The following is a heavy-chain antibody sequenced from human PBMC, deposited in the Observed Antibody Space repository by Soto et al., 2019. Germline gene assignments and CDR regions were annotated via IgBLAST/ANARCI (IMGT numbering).Heavy chain of an antibody. CDR1: GFTFSNYA. V-gene: IGHV3-23*01. D-gene: IGHD1-26*01. CDR2: LSGSGDSP. Sequence: PGGSLRLSCAASGFTFSNYAMSWVRQAPGKGLEWVSALSGSGDSPYYADSVKGRFTISRDNSKNTLYLQMNSLRAEDTAVYYCAKKLSGSAYYYYYGMDVWGQGTTVTVSS. CDR3: AKKLSGSAYYYYYGMDV. J-gene: IGHJ6*02.